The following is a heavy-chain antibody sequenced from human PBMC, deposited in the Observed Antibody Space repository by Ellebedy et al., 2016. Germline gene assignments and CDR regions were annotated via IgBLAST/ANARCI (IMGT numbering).Heavy chain of an antibody. V-gene: IGHV3-30*04. CDR2: IPFDGSSD. Sequence: GGSLRLSCAASGFTFSNYAMHWVRQAPGKGLEWGAVIPFDGSSDYYTDSVKGRFTVSRDNSKNTLYLQVNSLRVEDPAVYYCARDGGGGVASHYGMDVWGQGTTVTVSS. CDR1: GFTFSNYA. J-gene: IGHJ6*02. D-gene: IGHD2-15*01. CDR3: ARDGGGGVASHYGMDV.